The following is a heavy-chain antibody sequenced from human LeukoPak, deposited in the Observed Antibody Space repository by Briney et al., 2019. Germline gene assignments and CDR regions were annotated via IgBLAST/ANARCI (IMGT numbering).Heavy chain of an antibody. J-gene: IGHJ4*02. CDR3: AKEYYDILTGYLPRFYIDY. CDR2: ISGSGGST. Sequence: GGSLRLSCAASGFTFSSYAMSWVRQARGRGLERVSAISGSGGSTYYADSLKGRFTISRDNSKNTLYLQMNSLRAEDTAVYYCAKEYYDILTGYLPRFYIDYWGQGTLVTVSS. CDR1: GFTFSSYA. V-gene: IGHV3-23*01. D-gene: IGHD3-9*01.